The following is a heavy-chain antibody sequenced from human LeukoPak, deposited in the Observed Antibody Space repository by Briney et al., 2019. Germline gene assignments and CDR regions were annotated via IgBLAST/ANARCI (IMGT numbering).Heavy chain of an antibody. CDR1: GFTFSDYY. CDR2: IYSGGST. D-gene: IGHD2-15*01. V-gene: IGHV3-53*01. J-gene: IGHJ5*02. CDR3: AREALVACSGGSCYGNWFDP. Sequence: GGSLRLSCAASGFTFSDYYMSWIRQAPGKGLEWVSVIYSGGSTYYADSVKGRFTISRDNSKNTLYLQMNSLRAEDTAVYYCAREALVACSGGSCYGNWFDPWGQGTLVTVSS.